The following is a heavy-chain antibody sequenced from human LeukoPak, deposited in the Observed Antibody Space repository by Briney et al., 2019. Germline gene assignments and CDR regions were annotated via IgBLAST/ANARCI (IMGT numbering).Heavy chain of an antibody. J-gene: IGHJ6*02. CDR2: ISYDGSNK. V-gene: IGHV3-30*18. CDR1: GFTFSSYG. CDR3: AKERRFLEWLWNFYYYYGMDV. D-gene: IGHD3-3*01. Sequence: GGSLRLSCAASGFTFSSYGMPWVRQAPGKGLEWVAVISYDGSNKYYADSVKGRFTISRDNSKNTLYLQMNSLRAEDTAVYYCAKERRFLEWLWNFYYYYGMDVWGQGTTVTVSS.